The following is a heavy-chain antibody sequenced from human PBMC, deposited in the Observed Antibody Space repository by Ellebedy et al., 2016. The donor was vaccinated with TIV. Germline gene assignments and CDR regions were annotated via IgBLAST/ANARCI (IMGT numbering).Heavy chain of an antibody. V-gene: IGHV3-23*01. CDR1: GFTFSCYA. Sequence: GESLKISXAASGFTFSCYAMSWVRQAPGKGLEWVSTISSSDFTTYYADSVKGRFTISRDNSKNTLYLQMNSLRAEDTAAYYCGQKYASGSFYDYWGQGTLVTVSS. CDR2: ISSSDFTT. J-gene: IGHJ4*02. CDR3: GQKYASGSFYDY. D-gene: IGHD3-10*01.